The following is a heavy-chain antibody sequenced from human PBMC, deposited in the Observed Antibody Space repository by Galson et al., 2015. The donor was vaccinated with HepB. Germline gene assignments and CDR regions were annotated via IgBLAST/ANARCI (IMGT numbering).Heavy chain of an antibody. V-gene: IGHV3-21*01. CDR1: GFTFKTYS. CDR3: ARPPVGDPDSGTPLYYFDS. CDR2: ISRKSNYI. J-gene: IGHJ4*02. Sequence: SLRLSCAGSGFTFKTYSMNWVRQAPGKGLEWVSSISRKSNYIYYADSVKGRFTISSDNAKKSLFLQMNTLRAEDTAVYFCARPPVGDPDSGTPLYYFDSCGQGTLVIVSS. D-gene: IGHD3-10*01.